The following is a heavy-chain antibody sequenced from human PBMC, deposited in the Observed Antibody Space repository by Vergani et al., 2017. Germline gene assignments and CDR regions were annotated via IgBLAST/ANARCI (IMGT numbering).Heavy chain of an antibody. CDR2: IYTSGST. V-gene: IGHV4-61*02. CDR1: GGSISSGSYY. D-gene: IGHD3-10*01. CDR3: AGGDRISGSGGNRVRPGGYGSGSPTTGFDY. Sequence: QVQLQESGPGLVKPSQTLSLTCTVSGGSISSGSYYWSWIRQPAGKGLEWIGRIYTSGSTNYNSSLKSRVTISVDTSKNQFSLKLSSVTAADAAVYYCAGGDRISGSGGNRVRPGGYGSGSPTTGFDYWGQGTLVTVSS. J-gene: IGHJ4*02.